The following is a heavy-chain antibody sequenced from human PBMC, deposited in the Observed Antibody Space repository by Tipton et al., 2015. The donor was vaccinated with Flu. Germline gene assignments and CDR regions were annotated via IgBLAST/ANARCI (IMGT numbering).Heavy chain of an antibody. J-gene: IGHJ4*02. CDR3: ARDHSSSWYLAHDYYFDY. D-gene: IGHD6-13*01. V-gene: IGHV1-69*15. CDR1: GGTFSSYA. Sequence: QLVQSGPEVKKPGSSVKVSCKASGGTFSSYAISWVRQAPGQGLEWMGRIIPIFGTANYAQKFQGRVTITADESTSTAYMEQSSLRSEDTAVHYCARDHSSSWYLAHDYYFDYWGQGTLVTVSS. CDR2: IIPIFGTA.